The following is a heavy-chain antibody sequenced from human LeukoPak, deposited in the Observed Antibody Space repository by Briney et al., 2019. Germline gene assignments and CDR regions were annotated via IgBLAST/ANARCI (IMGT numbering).Heavy chain of an antibody. J-gene: IGHJ4*02. CDR2: ISSDGSFT. CDR3: VREGAHYSDSSGFPDY. CDR1: GFTFRNYW. Sequence: GGSLRLSCAVSGFTFRNYWMHWVRQAPGKGLVWVSRISSDGSFTTYADSVKGRFTISRDNAKNTLHLQMNSLRDEDMAVYHCVREGAHYSDSSGFPDYWGQGTLVTVSS. V-gene: IGHV3-74*03. D-gene: IGHD3-22*01.